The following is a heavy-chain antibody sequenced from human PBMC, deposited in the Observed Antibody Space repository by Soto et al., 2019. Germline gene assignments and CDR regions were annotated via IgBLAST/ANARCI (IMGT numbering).Heavy chain of an antibody. Sequence: EVQLEESGGGLVQPGGSLKLSCAASGFTFSGSAMHWVRQASGKGLEWVGRIRSKANSYATAYAASVTGRFTISRDDSKNTAYLQMNSLKTEDVAVYYCIRHVSANGFDYWGQGTLVTVSS. CDR3: IRHVSANGFDY. D-gene: IGHD6-25*01. CDR2: IRSKANSYAT. CDR1: GFTFSGSA. J-gene: IGHJ4*02. V-gene: IGHV3-73*01.